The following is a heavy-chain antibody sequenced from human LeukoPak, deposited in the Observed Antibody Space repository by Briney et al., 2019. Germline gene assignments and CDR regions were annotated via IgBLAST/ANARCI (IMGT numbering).Heavy chain of an antibody. CDR3: TRVERISY. CDR1: GFTFSSYS. Sequence: GGSLRLSCAASGFTFSSYSMNWVRQAPGKGLEWVGFIRSKAYGGTTEYAASVKGRFTISRDDSKSIAYLQMNSLKTEDTAVYYCTRVERISYWGQGTLVTVSS. D-gene: IGHD5-24*01. V-gene: IGHV3-49*04. CDR2: IRSKAYGGTT. J-gene: IGHJ4*02.